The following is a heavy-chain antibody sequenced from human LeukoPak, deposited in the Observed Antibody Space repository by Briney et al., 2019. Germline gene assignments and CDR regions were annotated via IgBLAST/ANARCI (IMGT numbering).Heavy chain of an antibody. CDR2: IIPIFGTA. CDR3: ATEYSSSSYYYYYYYMDV. D-gene: IGHD6-6*01. J-gene: IGHJ6*03. V-gene: IGHV1-69*05. CDR1: GGTFSSYA. Sequence: AASVKVSCKASGGTFSSYAISWVRQAPGQGLEWMGGIIPIFGTANYAQKFQGRVTITTDESTSTAYMELSSLRSEDTAVYYCATEYSSSSYYYYYYYMDVWGKGTTVTVSS.